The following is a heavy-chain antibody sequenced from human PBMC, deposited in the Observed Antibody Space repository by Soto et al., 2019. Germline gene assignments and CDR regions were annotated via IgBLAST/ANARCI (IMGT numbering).Heavy chain of an antibody. CDR3: ARDRIWEQLPPDSFDV. CDR1: GFTFSSYG. D-gene: IGHD1-26*01. CDR2: IWYDESNK. V-gene: IGHV3-33*01. Sequence: GGSLRLSCAASGFTFSSYGIHWVRQAPGKGLEWLGIIWYDESNKFYADSVEGRFSISRDNSKNVVYLQMNSLRVEDTAVYYCARDRIWEQLPPDSFDVWGPGTTVTVSS. J-gene: IGHJ3*01.